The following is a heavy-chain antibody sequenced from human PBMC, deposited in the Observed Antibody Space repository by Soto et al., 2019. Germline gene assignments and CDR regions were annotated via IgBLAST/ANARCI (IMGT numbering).Heavy chain of an antibody. V-gene: IGHV1-18*01. D-gene: IGHD2-2*01. Sequence: QGQLVQSGAEVKKPGASVKVSCTASGNTFTNFGVTWVRQAPRQGLEWMGWISAYTDDPNYAQKFQGRVTMTIDTSTSTAYLDLRSLTTDDTAVYYCARVIPGAEAWFDPWGQGTLVTVSS. CDR1: GNTFTNFG. CDR2: ISAYTDDP. CDR3: ARVIPGAEAWFDP. J-gene: IGHJ5*02.